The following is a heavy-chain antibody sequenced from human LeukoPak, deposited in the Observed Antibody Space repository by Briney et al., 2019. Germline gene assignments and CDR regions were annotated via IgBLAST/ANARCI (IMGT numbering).Heavy chain of an antibody. V-gene: IGHV4-59*08. J-gene: IGHJ3*02. CDR3: ARHGGYRSNWYAFDI. Sequence: SETLSLTCTVSGGSISSYYWSWIRQPPGKGLEWIGYIYYSGSTTYNPSLKSRVTISVDTSKNQFSLKLSSVTAADTAVYYCARHGGYRSNWYAFDIWGQGTMVTVSS. D-gene: IGHD6-13*01. CDR2: IYYSGST. CDR1: GGSISSYY.